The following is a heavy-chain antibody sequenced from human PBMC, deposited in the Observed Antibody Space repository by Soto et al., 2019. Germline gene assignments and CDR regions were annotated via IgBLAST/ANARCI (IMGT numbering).Heavy chain of an antibody. Sequence: QVQLVQSGAEVKKPGASVKVSCKASGYTFTSYYMHWVRQAPVQGLEWMGIINPSGGSTSYAQKFQGRVTMTRDTSTSTVYMELSSLRSEDTAVYYCASFWSTGYYYMDVWGKGTTVTVSS. CDR2: INPSGGST. J-gene: IGHJ6*03. V-gene: IGHV1-46*03. D-gene: IGHD3-3*01. CDR1: GYTFTSYY. CDR3: ASFWSTGYYYMDV.